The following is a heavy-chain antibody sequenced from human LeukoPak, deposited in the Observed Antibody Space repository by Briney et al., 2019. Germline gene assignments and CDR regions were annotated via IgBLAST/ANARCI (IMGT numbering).Heavy chain of an antibody. Sequence: SETLSLTCAVSGYSINSGYYWVWIRPPPGKGLEWIGTIYHSGSTYHNPSLKSRVTISVDTSKNQFSLKLTSVTAADTAVDYCARGRGSDFWSASNIWGQGTLVTVSS. D-gene: IGHD3-3*01. CDR1: GYSINSGYY. J-gene: IGHJ4*02. CDR3: ARGRGSDFWSASNI. CDR2: IYHSGST. V-gene: IGHV4-38-2*01.